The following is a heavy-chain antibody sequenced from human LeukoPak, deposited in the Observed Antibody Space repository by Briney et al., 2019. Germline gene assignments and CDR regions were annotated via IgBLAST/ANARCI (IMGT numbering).Heavy chain of an antibody. CDR3: AGGGS. CDR1: GFTFSTYA. CDR2: ISFDGSNK. Sequence: GRSLRLSCAASGFTFSTYAMHWVRQAPGKGLEWVAVISFDGSNKYYADSVKGRFTISGDNSQNTLYLQMNSLRAEDTAVYYCAGGGSWGQGTLVTVSS. J-gene: IGHJ5*02. V-gene: IGHV3-30-3*01. D-gene: IGHD3-16*01.